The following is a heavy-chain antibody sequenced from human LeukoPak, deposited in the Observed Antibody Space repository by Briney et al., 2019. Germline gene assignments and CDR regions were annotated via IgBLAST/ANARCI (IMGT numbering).Heavy chain of an antibody. CDR2: IWYDGSNK. J-gene: IGHJ4*02. CDR3: AITGVRDFDS. V-gene: IGHV3-33*01. Sequence: GRSLRLSCAASGFTFSNYGMHWVRQAPGEGLEWVAVIWYDGSNKYYADSVKGRFTISRDNSKNTLYLQMNSLRAEDTAVYYCAITGVRDFDSWGQGTLVTVSS. CDR1: GFTFSNYG. D-gene: IGHD5-24*01.